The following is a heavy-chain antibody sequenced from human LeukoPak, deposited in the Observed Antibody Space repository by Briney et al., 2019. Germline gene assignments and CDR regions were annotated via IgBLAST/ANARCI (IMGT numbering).Heavy chain of an antibody. CDR3: AIPLGVQQWSSSFAY. D-gene: IGHD3-10*01. Sequence: SETLSLTCTVSGGSIGNFFWSWIRQPAGKGLEWIGRIYTSGSANYNPPLKSRVTMSVDTSKNQFSLKVTSVTAADTAGYYCAIPLGVQQWSSSFAYWGQGALVTVSS. J-gene: IGHJ4*02. CDR1: GGSIGNFF. V-gene: IGHV4-4*07. CDR2: IYTSGSA.